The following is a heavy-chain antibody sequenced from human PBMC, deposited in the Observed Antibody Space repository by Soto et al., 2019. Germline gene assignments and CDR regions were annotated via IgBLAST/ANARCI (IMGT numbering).Heavy chain of an antibody. J-gene: IGHJ6*02. D-gene: IGHD3-10*01. Sequence: PGGSLRLSCAASGFTFSSYGMHWVRQAPGKGLAWVAVIWYDGSNKYYADSVKGRFTISRDNSKNTLYLQMNSLRAEDTAVYYCASFPGTSTSHYGMDVWGQGTTVTV. CDR1: GFTFSSYG. CDR2: IWYDGSNK. CDR3: ASFPGTSTSHYGMDV. V-gene: IGHV3-33*01.